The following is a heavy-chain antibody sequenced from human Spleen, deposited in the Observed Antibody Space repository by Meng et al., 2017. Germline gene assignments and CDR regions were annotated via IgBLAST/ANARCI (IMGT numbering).Heavy chain of an antibody. CDR1: GGSISSSSYY. CDR3: AAGVAAAGTYYYYGLDV. CDR2: IYYSGNT. D-gene: IGHD6-13*01. Sequence: SETLSLTCTASGGSISSSSYYWGWIRQPPGKGLEWIGSIYYSGNTYYNPSLKSRVTISGDTSKNQFSLKLSSVTAADTAGYYCAAGVAAAGTYYYYGLDVWGQGTTVTVSS. V-gene: IGHV4-39*07. J-gene: IGHJ6*02.